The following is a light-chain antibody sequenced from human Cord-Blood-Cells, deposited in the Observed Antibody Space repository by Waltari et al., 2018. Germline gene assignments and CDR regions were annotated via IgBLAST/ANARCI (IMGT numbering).Light chain of an antibody. CDR2: GNN. Sequence: SVLTQQPSAYGTLGQRVTISCSGISSHIGSNTLNWYQQLPGTAPKLLIEGNNQRPSGFPYRCSGSKSVTSPSLASSGLQSADESDYYCATWDDSLNGWVFGGGTKLTVL. V-gene: IGLV1-44*01. J-gene: IGLJ3*02. CDR3: ATWDDSLNGWV. CDR1: SSHIGSNT.